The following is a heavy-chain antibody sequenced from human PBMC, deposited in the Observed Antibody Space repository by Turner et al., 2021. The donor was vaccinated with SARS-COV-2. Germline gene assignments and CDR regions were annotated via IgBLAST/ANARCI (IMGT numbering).Heavy chain of an antibody. CDR1: GFTISIYW. J-gene: IGHJ3*02. CDR3: ARDIVVFTHAFDI. D-gene: IGHD3-22*01. CDR2: IKQDGSEK. V-gene: IGHV3-7*01. Sequence: EVQLVDSGGVLVQPGGSLRLFCAASGFTISIYWISWVRQAPRKGLEWVAKIKQDGSEKYYVDSVKGRFTISRNNAKNSLYLQMNSQRAEDTAVYYCARDIVVFTHAFDIWGQGTMVTVSS.